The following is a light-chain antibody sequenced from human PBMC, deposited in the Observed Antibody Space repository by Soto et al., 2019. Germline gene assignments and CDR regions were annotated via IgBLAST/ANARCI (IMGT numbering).Light chain of an antibody. CDR2: SAS. J-gene: IGKJ5*01. Sequence: EIVMTQSPATLSVSPGERATLSCRASQSVSSNLAWHQQKPGQAPRLIIYSASTRATGIPARFSGSGSGTEFTLTISSLLSEDIAIYYCQQYDIWPITFGQGTRLEIK. V-gene: IGKV3-15*01. CDR1: QSVSSN. CDR3: QQYDIWPIT.